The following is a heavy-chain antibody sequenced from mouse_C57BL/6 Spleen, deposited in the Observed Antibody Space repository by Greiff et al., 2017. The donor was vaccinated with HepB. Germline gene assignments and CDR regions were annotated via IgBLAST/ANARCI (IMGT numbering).Heavy chain of an antibody. J-gene: IGHJ2*01. CDR1: GFTFSSYA. CDR2: ISDGGSYT. V-gene: IGHV5-4*01. CDR3: ARDGTTVVGDYFDY. D-gene: IGHD1-1*01. Sequence: DVHLVESGGGLVKPGGSLKLSCAASGFTFSSYAMSWVRQTPEKRLEWVATISDGGSYTYYPDNVKGRFTISRDNAKNNLYLQMSHLKSEDTAMYYCARDGTTVVGDYFDYWGQGTTLTVSS.